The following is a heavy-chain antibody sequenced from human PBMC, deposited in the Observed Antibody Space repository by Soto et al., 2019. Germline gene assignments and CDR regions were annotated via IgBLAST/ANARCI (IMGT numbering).Heavy chain of an antibody. D-gene: IGHD2-2*01. CDR3: ARANKLGVVTAASAGY. V-gene: IGHV1-3*01. CDR1: GYTFTSYA. Sequence: QVQLVQSGAEVKKPGASVKVSCKASGYTFTSYAMHWVRQAPGQRLEWMGWINAGNGNTKYSQKFQGRVTITRDTSASTAYMELSSLRSEDTAVYYCARANKLGVVTAASAGYWGQGTLVTVSS. J-gene: IGHJ4*02. CDR2: INAGNGNT.